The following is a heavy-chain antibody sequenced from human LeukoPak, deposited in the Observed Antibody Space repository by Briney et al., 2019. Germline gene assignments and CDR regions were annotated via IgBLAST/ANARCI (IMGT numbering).Heavy chain of an antibody. V-gene: IGHV3-21*01. CDR2: ISSSSSYI. Sequence: GSLRLSCAASGFTFSSYSMNWVRQAPGKGLEWVSSISSSSSYIYYADSVKGRFTISRDNAKNSLYLQMNSLRAEDTAVYYCARGATTSIWYYFDYWGQGTLVTVSS. CDR3: ARGATTSIWYYFDY. CDR1: GFTFSSYS. J-gene: IGHJ4*02. D-gene: IGHD6-13*01.